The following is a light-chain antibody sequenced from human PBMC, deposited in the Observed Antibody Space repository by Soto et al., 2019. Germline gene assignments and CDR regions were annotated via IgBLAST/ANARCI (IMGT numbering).Light chain of an antibody. CDR2: DVS. V-gene: IGKV1-13*02. CDR1: QDISSA. CDR3: QQFNSYRSIP. J-gene: IGKJ5*01. Sequence: AIQLTQSPSSLSASVGARVNITWRASQDISSALAWYQQKPGKAPKLLIYDVSSLESGVPSRFSGSSSGTDFTLTIRSLQPEDFAAYFRQQFNSYRSIPFGQGTRLEIK.